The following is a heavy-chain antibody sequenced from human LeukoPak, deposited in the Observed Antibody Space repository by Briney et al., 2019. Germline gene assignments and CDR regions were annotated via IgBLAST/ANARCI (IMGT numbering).Heavy chain of an antibody. Sequence: SETLSLTCAVYIDSFTNYYWNWIRQTPGKGLEWIGEVNDSGGTNINPSLRSRVILSVDTSKNQFSLKLSSVTAADTAVYYCARARNYGGLDWFDPWGQGTLVTVSS. D-gene: IGHD4-23*01. V-gene: IGHV4-34*01. CDR1: IDSFTNYY. J-gene: IGHJ5*02. CDR3: ARARNYGGLDWFDP. CDR2: VNDSGGT.